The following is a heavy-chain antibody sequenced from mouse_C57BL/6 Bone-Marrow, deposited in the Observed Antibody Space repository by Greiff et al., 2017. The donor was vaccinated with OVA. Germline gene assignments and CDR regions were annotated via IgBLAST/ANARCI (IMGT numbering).Heavy chain of an antibody. V-gene: IGHV1-63*01. CDR3: ARLCPYYAMGY. Sequence: VQLQQSGAELVRPRTSVKMSCKASGYTFTNYWIGWAKQRPGHGLEWIGDIYPGGGYTNYNEKFKGKATLTADTSSSTAYMQFSSLTSEDSAIYYCARLCPYYAMGYWGQGTSVTVSS. CDR2: IYPGGGYT. D-gene: IGHD6-5*01. CDR1: GYTFTNYW. J-gene: IGHJ4*01.